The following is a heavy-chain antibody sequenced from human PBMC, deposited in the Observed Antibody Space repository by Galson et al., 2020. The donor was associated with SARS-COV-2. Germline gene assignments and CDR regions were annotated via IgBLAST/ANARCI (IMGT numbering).Heavy chain of an antibody. V-gene: IGHV3-30*01. CDR3: ASNAYCGGVCYEYYFEC. CDR2: ISYDGSNE. Sequence: GGSLRLSCAASGFTFSSYAMHWVRQAPGKGLEWVTVISYDGSNEYYADSVKGRFTISRDNSKNTLYLQMNSLRADDTAVYYCASNAYCGGVCYEYYFECWGHGTLVTVSA. J-gene: IGHJ4*01. D-gene: IGHD2-21*02. CDR1: GFTFSSYA.